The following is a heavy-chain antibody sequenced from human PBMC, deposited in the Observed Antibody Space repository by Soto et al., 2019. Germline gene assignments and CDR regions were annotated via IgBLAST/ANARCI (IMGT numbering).Heavy chain of an antibody. V-gene: IGHV3-74*01. CDR1: GVTFSSYG. CDR2: IKSDGSST. J-gene: IGHJ6*02. D-gene: IGHD5-18*01. Sequence: PGGSLRLSCAASGVTFSSYGMRWVRQAPGKGLVWVSRIKSDGSSTSYADSVKGRFTISRDNAENTVYLQMNSLRAEDTAVYYGARGIPKVYGTDGCGQGTSV. CDR3: ARGIPKVYGTDG.